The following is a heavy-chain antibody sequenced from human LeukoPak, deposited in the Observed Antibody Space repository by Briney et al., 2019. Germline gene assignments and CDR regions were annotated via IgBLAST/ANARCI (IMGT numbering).Heavy chain of an antibody. V-gene: IGHV3-21*01. D-gene: IGHD6-19*01. CDR2: ISSSSSYI. CDR1: GFTFSSYS. CDR3: ASDRGWTSTYSFDP. J-gene: IGHJ5*02. Sequence: GGSLTLSCAASGFTFSSYSMNWVRQAPGKGLEWVSSISSSSSYIYYADSVKGRFTISRDNAKNSLYMQMTSLRAEDTAVYYCASDRGWTSTYSFDPWGQGTLVTVSS.